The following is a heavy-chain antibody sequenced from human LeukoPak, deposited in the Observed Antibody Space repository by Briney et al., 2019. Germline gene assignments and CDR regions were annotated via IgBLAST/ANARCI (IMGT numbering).Heavy chain of an antibody. CDR3: ARVGLGGSEKYYYGMDV. CDR1: GGSISSGDYY. J-gene: IGHJ6*02. CDR2: INHSGST. D-gene: IGHD3-10*01. Sequence: SETLSLTCTVSGGSISSGDYYWSWIRQPPGKGLEWIGEINHSGSTNYNPSLKSRVTISVDTSKNQFSLKLSSVTAADTAVYYCARVGLGGSEKYYYGMDVWGQGTTVTVSS. V-gene: IGHV4-39*07.